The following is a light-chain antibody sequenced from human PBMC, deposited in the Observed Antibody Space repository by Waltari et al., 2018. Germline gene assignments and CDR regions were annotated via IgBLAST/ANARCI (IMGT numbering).Light chain of an antibody. CDR2: DDS. CDR3: QVFDASSDVL. CDR1: NIGGKS. V-gene: IGLV3-21*02. J-gene: IGLJ2*01. Sequence: SYMVTQPPSVSVAPGQTATISCEGNNIGGKSVHWYQLRPGQAPVLGVHDDSDRPSGIPERFAGSNSGNAATLAISRVEAGDEADYHCQVFDASSDVLFVGGTKLTVL.